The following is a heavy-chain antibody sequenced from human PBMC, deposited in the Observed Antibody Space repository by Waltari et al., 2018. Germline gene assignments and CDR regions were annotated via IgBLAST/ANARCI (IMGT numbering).Heavy chain of an antibody. D-gene: IGHD2-15*01. Sequence: QLQLQESGPGLVKPSETLSLTCIVSGGSIISTTYYWGRIRQPPGKGLDWIGSSYYSGSPNYNPSLKSRVTISVDTSKNRFSLKVSSVTAADTALYYCATHSANHDYHYYAMDVWGLGTTVTVSS. CDR3: ATHSANHDYHYYAMDV. J-gene: IGHJ6*02. CDR2: SYYSGSP. CDR1: GGSIISTTYY. V-gene: IGHV4-39*01.